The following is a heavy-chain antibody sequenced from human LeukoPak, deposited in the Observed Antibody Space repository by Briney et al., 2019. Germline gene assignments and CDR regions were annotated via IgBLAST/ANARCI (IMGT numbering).Heavy chain of an antibody. CDR1: GFTFTSYS. CDR3: ARAPPAGRRDGYNYLDY. D-gene: IGHD5-24*01. V-gene: IGHV3-21*04. Sequence: GGSLRLSCAASGFTFTSYSMNWVRQAPGKGLEWVSLISSSSSYIYYADSVKGRFTISRDNAKNSLYLQMNSLRAEDTAVYYCARAPPAGRRDGYNYLDYWGQGTLVTVSS. CDR2: ISSSSSYI. J-gene: IGHJ4*02.